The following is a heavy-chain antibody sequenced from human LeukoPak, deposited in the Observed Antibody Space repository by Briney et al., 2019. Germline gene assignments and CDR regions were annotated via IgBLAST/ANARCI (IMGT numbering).Heavy chain of an antibody. CDR1: GFTFSSYA. Sequence: GGSLRLSCAASGFTFSSYAMHWVRQAPGKGLEWVAVISYDGSNKYYADSVKGRFTISRDNSKNTLYLQMNSLRAEDTAVYYCARDAGRGWYIAYFDYWDQGTLVTVSS. J-gene: IGHJ4*02. D-gene: IGHD1-1*01. CDR2: ISYDGSNK. V-gene: IGHV3-30*01. CDR3: ARDAGRGWYIAYFDY.